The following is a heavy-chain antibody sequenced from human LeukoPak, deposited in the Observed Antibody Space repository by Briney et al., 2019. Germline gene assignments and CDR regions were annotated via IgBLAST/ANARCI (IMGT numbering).Heavy chain of an antibody. CDR2: ISGSGGST. J-gene: IGHJ4*02. CDR1: GFTLSSYA. V-gene: IGHV3-23*01. D-gene: IGHD3-22*01. Sequence: GGSLTLSCAASGFTLSSYAMSWVRQAPGKGLEWVSAISGSGGSTYYGDSVKGRFTISRDNSKNTLYLKMNSLRAEDTAVYYCARSPDSYYDSSGYIDYWGQGTLVTVSS. CDR3: ARSPDSYYDSSGYIDY.